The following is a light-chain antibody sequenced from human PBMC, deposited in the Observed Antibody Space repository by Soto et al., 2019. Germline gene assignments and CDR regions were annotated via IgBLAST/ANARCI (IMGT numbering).Light chain of an antibody. V-gene: IGKV1-5*03. J-gene: IGKJ2*01. CDR2: KAS. CDR3: QQYNSYSPS. CDR1: QSISSW. Sequence: DIQMTQSPSTLSASVGDRVTITCRASQSISSWLAWYQQKPGKAPKLLIYKASSLESGVPSRFSGSGSGTEFTLTISSLQPDALATYYCQQYNSYSPSFGQGTKLEIK.